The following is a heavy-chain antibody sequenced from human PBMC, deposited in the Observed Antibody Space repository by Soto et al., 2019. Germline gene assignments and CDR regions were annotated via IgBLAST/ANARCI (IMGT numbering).Heavy chain of an antibody. Sequence: SETLSLTCTVSGGSISSGDYYWSWIRQPPGKGLEWIGYIYYSGSTYYNPSLKSRVTISVDTSKNQFSLKLSLVTAADTAVYYCARVFGPSGYSYGHNFDYWGQGILVTVSS. D-gene: IGHD5-18*01. CDR1: GGSISSGDYY. J-gene: IGHJ4*01. CDR3: ARVFGPSGYSYGHNFDY. CDR2: IYYSGST. V-gene: IGHV4-30-4*01.